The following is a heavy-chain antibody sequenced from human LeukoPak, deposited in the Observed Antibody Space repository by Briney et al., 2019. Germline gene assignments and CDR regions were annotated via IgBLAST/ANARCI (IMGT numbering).Heavy chain of an antibody. J-gene: IGHJ5*02. CDR3: ASRYYGSGINWFDP. D-gene: IGHD3-10*01. CDR2: INHSGST. Sequence: PSETLSLTCAVYGGSFSGYYWSWIRQPPGKGLEWIGEINHSGSTNYNPSLKSRVTISVNTSKNQLSLKLSSVTAADTAVYYCASRYYGSGINWFDPWGQGTLVTVSS. V-gene: IGHV4-34*01. CDR1: GGSFSGYY.